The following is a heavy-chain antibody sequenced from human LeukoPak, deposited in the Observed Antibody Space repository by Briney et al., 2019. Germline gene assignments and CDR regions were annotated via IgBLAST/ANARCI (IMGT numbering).Heavy chain of an antibody. D-gene: IGHD3-10*01. V-gene: IGHV3-21*01. CDR1: GFTFSSYS. CDR3: ARAGGSAVSHSDY. Sequence: GGSLRLSCAASGFTFSSYSMNWIRQAPGKGLEWVSSISSSTSYIYYADSVKGRFTISKDNAKNSLYLQMNSLRAEDTAVYYCARAGGSAVSHSDYWGQGTLVTVSS. CDR2: ISSSTSYI. J-gene: IGHJ4*02.